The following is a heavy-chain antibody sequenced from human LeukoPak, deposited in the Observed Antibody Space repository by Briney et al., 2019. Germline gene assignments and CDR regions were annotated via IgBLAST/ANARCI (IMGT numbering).Heavy chain of an antibody. CDR3: AREDGDYVAY. J-gene: IGHJ4*02. V-gene: IGHV3-48*01. D-gene: IGHD4-17*01. Sequence: PGGSLRLSCAASGFTFSSYSMNWVRQAPGKGLEWVSYISSSSSTIYSADSVKGRFTISRDNAKNSLYLQMNSLRAEDTAVYYCAREDGDYVAYWGQGTLVTVSS. CDR2: ISSSSSTI. CDR1: GFTFSSYS.